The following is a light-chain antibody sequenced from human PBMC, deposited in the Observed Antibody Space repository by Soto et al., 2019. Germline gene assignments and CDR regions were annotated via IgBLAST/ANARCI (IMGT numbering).Light chain of an antibody. Sequence: EIVMTQSPATLSVSPGETATLSCRASQGVTIDLAWYQQKPGQAPRLLIYDASTRATGIPARFSGSGSGTEFTLTINSLQSEDFAVYYCQQYQNWPPLTFGGGTRVEIK. CDR1: QGVTID. CDR2: DAS. J-gene: IGKJ4*01. V-gene: IGKV3-15*01. CDR3: QQYQNWPPLT.